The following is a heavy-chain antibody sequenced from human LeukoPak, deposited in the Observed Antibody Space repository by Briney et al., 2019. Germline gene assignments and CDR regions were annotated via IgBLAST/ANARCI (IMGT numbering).Heavy chain of an antibody. CDR2: INHSGGT. Sequence: KSSETLSLTCAVYGGSFSGYYWSWIRQPPGKGLEWIGEINHSGGTNYNPSLKSRVTISIDTSKNQLFLRLSSVTAADTAVYYCAREGSRDFWSGPVYYFDYWGQGTLVTVSS. CDR1: GGSFSGYY. CDR3: AREGSRDFWSGPVYYFDY. V-gene: IGHV4-34*01. J-gene: IGHJ4*02. D-gene: IGHD3-3*01.